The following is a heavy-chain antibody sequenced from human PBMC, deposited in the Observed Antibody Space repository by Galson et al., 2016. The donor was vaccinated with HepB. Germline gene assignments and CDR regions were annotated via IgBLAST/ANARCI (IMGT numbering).Heavy chain of an antibody. D-gene: IGHD3-9*01. CDR2: ISTSGGKT. Sequence: CATSGFTFSSYAMTWVRQAPGKGLEWVAGISTSGGKTSHAGSVKGRFTISRDNSKNTLNLQMNSLRAEDAAVYFCAKDTIGDILTGYGLDVWGQGTTVTVSS. V-gene: IGHV3-23*01. CDR3: AKDTIGDILTGYGLDV. J-gene: IGHJ6*02. CDR1: GFTFSSYA.